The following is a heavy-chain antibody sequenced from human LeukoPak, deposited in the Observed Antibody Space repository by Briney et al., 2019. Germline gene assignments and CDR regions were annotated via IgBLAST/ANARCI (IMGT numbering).Heavy chain of an antibody. CDR2: ISSSSSYI. CDR3: ARDFSRWLQLEGAFDI. CDR1: GFTFSSYS. J-gene: IGHJ3*02. Sequence: AGGSLRLSCAASGFTFSSYSMNWVRQAPGKGLEWVSSISSSSSYIYYADSVKGRFTISRDNAKNSLYLQMNSLRAEDTAVYYCARDFSRWLQLEGAFDIWGQGTMVTVSS. V-gene: IGHV3-21*01. D-gene: IGHD5-24*01.